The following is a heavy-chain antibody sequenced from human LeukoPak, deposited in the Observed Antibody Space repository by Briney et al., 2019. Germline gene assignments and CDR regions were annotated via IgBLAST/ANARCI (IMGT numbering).Heavy chain of an antibody. CDR1: GFTFSSYG. Sequence: GRSLRLSCAASGFTFSSYGMHWVRQAPGKGLEWVAVISYDGSNKYYADSVKGRFTISRDNSKNTLYLQMNSVRAEDTAVYYCNDMDVWGQGTTVTVSS. CDR3: NDMDV. J-gene: IGHJ6*02. V-gene: IGHV3-30*03. CDR2: ISYDGSNK.